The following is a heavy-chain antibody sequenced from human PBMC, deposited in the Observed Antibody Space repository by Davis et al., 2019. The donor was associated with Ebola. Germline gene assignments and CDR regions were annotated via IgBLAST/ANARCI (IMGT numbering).Heavy chain of an antibody. CDR2: ISTSRGAT. D-gene: IGHD6-19*01. CDR1: NYTFTTYG. CDR3: ARGGDSSGWYVLDY. V-gene: IGHV1-18*04. Sequence: ASVKVSCKASNYTFTTYGISWVRQAPGQGLEWMGWISTSRGATYYAQKFQGRVTMTRDTSTSTVYMELSSLGSEDTAVYYCARGGDSSGWYVLDYWGQGTLVTVSS. J-gene: IGHJ4*02.